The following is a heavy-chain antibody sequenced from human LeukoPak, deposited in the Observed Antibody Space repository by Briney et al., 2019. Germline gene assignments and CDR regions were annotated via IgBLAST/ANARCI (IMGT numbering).Heavy chain of an antibody. J-gene: IGHJ4*02. Sequence: GGSLRLSCAASGFTFSSYAMSWVRQAPGKGLEWVSAISGSGGSTYYADSVKGRFTISRDSSKNTLYLQMNSLRAEDTAVYYCAKDPIVGPYYFDYWGQGTLVTVSS. D-gene: IGHD2-21*01. CDR1: GFTFSSYA. V-gene: IGHV3-23*01. CDR2: ISGSGGST. CDR3: AKDPIVGPYYFDY.